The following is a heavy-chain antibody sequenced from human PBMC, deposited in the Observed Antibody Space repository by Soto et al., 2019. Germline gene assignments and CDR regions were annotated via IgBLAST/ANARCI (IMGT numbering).Heavy chain of an antibody. J-gene: IGHJ1*01. CDR3: AKDDSSGSYFQH. CDR2: LSGNGRDT. CDR1: EFTFSSYA. Sequence: GGSLRLSCAASEFTFSSYAMSWVRQAPGKGLEWVSTLSGNGRDTYYADSVKGRFTISRDNSKNTLYLQMNSLRADDTAVYHCAKDDSSGSYFQHWGQGTLVTVSS. D-gene: IGHD3-22*01. V-gene: IGHV3-23*01.